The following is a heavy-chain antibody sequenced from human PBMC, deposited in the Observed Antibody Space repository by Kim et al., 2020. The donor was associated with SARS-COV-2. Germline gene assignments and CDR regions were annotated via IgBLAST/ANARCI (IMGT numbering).Heavy chain of an antibody. CDR1: GGSFSGYY. V-gene: IGHV4-34*01. CDR3: ARGPKAYCSGGSCYEYYYYGLDV. CDR2: INHSGST. Sequence: SETLSLTCAVYGGSFSGYYWSWIRQPPGKGLEWIGEINHSGSTNYNPSLKSRVTISVDTSKNQFSLKLSSVTAADTAVYYCARGPKAYCSGGSCYEYYYYGLDVWGQGTTVTVSS. D-gene: IGHD2-15*01. J-gene: IGHJ6*02.